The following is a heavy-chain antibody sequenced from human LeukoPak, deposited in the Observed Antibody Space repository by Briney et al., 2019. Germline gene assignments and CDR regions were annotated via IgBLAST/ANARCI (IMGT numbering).Heavy chain of an antibody. CDR2: IHYSGST. CDR1: GGSISSYY. Sequence: SETLSLTCTVSGGSISSYYWSWIRRPPGKGLEWIGYIHYSGSTNYNPSLKSRVIISVDTSKNQFSLKLSSVTAADTAVYYCAGDITAVDFCGQGTLVTVSS. V-gene: IGHV4-59*01. J-gene: IGHJ4*02. CDR3: AGDITAVDF. D-gene: IGHD6-13*01.